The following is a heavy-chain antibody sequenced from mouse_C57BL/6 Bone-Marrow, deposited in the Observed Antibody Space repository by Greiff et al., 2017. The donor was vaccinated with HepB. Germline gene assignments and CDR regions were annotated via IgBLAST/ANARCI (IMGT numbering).Heavy chain of an antibody. J-gene: IGHJ4*01. CDR2: IWSGGST. CDR3: ASITTVPMDY. V-gene: IGHV2-2*01. D-gene: IGHD1-1*01. Sequence: QVQLKQSGPGLVQPSQSLSITCTVSGFSLTSYGVHWVRQSPGKGLEWLGVIWSGGSTDYNAAFISRLSISKDNSKSQVFFKMNSLQADDTAIYYCASITTVPMDYWGQGTSVTVSS. CDR1: GFSLTSYG.